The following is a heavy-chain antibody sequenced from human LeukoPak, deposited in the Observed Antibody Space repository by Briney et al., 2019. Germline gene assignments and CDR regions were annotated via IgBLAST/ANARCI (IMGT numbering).Heavy chain of an antibody. D-gene: IGHD3-22*01. Sequence: SETLSLTCTVSGGSISSSSYYWGWIRQPPGKGLEWIASIYYSGTTYYNPSLKSRVSISTDTSKNQFSLKLSSVIAADTAVYYCTSRGWIVGLVDYWGQGTLVTVSS. CDR2: IYYSGTT. CDR3: TSRGWIVGLVDY. J-gene: IGHJ4*02. V-gene: IGHV4-39*01. CDR1: GGSISSSSYY.